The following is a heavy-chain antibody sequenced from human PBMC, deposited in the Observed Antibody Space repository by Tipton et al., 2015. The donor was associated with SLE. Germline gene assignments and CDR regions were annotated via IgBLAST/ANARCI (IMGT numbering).Heavy chain of an antibody. D-gene: IGHD2-15*01. CDR1: GGSISSPY. J-gene: IGHJ5*02. V-gene: IGHV4-59*11. CDR3: ARDGRGYCDNSGCSEYHWFDP. CDR2: IYYRGNT. Sequence: TLSLTCTVSGGSISSPYWSWFRQPPGKGLEWIGYIYYRGNTKYNPSRNSRVTISLDTSRTQFSLKLSSVPAADTAVYYCARDGRGYCDNSGCSEYHWFDPWGQGTLVTVSS.